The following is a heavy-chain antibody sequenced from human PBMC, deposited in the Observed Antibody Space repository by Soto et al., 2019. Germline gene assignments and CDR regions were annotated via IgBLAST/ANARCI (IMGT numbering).Heavy chain of an antibody. V-gene: IGHV4-59*01. CDR1: GGSISSYY. Sequence: SETLSLTCTVSGGSISSYYWSWIRQPPGKGLEWIGYIYYSGSTNYNPSLKSRVTISVDTSKNQFSLKLSSVTAADTAVYYCARGGPKRGPRHGMDVWGQGTTVTVSS. D-gene: IGHD3-10*01. CDR2: IYYSGST. CDR3: ARGGPKRGPRHGMDV. J-gene: IGHJ6*02.